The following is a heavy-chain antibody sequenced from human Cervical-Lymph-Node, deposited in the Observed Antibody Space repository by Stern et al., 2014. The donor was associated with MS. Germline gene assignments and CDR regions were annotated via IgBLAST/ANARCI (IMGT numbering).Heavy chain of an antibody. J-gene: IGHJ3*02. V-gene: IGHV1-58*01. CDR3: AAEPMYYSDSVGAFDI. CDR1: GFTFTSSA. D-gene: IGHD3-22*01. Sequence: MQLVESGPEVKKPGTSVKVSCKASGFTFTSSAVQWVRQARGQLLEWIGWIVVGSGNSNYAQKFQERVTITRDMSTSTAYMELSSLRSEDTAVYYCAAEPMYYSDSVGAFDIWGQGTMVTVSS. CDR2: IVVGSGNS.